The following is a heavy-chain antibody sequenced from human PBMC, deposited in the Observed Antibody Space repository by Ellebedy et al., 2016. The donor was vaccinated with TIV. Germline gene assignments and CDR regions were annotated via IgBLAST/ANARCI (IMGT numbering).Heavy chain of an antibody. J-gene: IGHJ3*02. D-gene: IGHD3-10*01. CDR2: ISSGGSTM. CDR3: ARDRTGVLDI. CDR1: GFIFSNYG. Sequence: GESLKISCVASGFIFSNYGMHWVRQAPGKGLEWVSYISSGGSTMKYADSAKGRFTISRDNADNSLYLQMNSLRADDTAVYYCARDRTGVLDIWGQGTMVTVSS. V-gene: IGHV3-48*04.